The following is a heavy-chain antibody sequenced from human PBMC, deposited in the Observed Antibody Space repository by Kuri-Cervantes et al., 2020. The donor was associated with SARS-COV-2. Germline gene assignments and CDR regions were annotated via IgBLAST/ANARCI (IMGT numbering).Heavy chain of an antibody. V-gene: IGHV3-48*02. Sequence: GGSLRLSCAASGFTFSSYSMNWVRQAPGKGLEWVSYISSSSSTIYYADSVKGRFTISRDNAKNSLYLQMNSLRDEDTAVYYCARAPRSIAVAGTSLFDYRGQGTLVTVSS. J-gene: IGHJ4*02. D-gene: IGHD6-19*01. CDR3: ARAPRSIAVAGTSLFDY. CDR1: GFTFSSYS. CDR2: ISSSSSTI.